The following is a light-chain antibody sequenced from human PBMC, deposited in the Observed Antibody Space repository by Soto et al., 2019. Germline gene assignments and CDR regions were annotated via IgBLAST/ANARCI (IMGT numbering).Light chain of an antibody. CDR2: RIS. CDR1: QSVNTN. J-gene: IGKJ4*01. Sequence: EIVMTQSPATLSVSPGETATLSCRASQSVNTNLAWYQQKAGQAPRLLIYRISTRATGIPARFSGSGSETEFTLTINSLQSEDFAVYYCQQHNDWPLTFGGGTKVEIK. CDR3: QQHNDWPLT. V-gene: IGKV3-15*01.